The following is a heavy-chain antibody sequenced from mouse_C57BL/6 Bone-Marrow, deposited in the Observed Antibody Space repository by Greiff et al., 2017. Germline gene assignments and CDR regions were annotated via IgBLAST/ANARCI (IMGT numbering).Heavy chain of an antibody. CDR3: ARDYYSNHWYFDV. Sequence: QVQLKQSGAELVRPGTSVKVSCKASGYAFTNYLIEWVKQRPGQGLEWIGVINPGSGGTNYNEKFKGKATLTADKSSSTAYMQLSSLTSEDSAVYFCARDYYSNHWYFDVWGTGTTVTVSS. CDR1: GYAFTNYL. D-gene: IGHD2-5*01. V-gene: IGHV1-54*01. J-gene: IGHJ1*03. CDR2: INPGSGGT.